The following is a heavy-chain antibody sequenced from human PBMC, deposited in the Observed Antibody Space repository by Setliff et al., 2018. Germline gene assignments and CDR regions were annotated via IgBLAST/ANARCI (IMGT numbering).Heavy chain of an antibody. D-gene: IGHD6-13*01. Sequence: GASVKVSCKASGGTFSSYAISWVRQAPGQGLEWMGGIIPIFGTANYAQKFQGRVTITTDESTSTAYMELSSLRSEDTAVYYCARDRIPSSSWYGLNWFDPWGQGTPVTVSS. V-gene: IGHV1-69*05. J-gene: IGHJ5*02. CDR1: GGTFSSYA. CDR3: ARDRIPSSSWYGLNWFDP. CDR2: IIPIFGTA.